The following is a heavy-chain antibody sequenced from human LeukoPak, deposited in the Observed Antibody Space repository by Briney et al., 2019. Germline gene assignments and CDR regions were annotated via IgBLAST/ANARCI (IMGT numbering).Heavy chain of an antibody. CDR3: AREDYDSSGYWPY. CDR2: IYYSGST. Sequence: PSETLSLTCTVSGGSISSSSYYWGWIRQPPGKGLEWIGSIYYSGSTYYNPSLKSRVTISVDTSKNQFSLKLSSVTAADTAVYYCAREDYDSSGYWPYWGQGTLVTVSS. CDR1: GGSISSSSYY. D-gene: IGHD3-22*01. J-gene: IGHJ4*02. V-gene: IGHV4-39*07.